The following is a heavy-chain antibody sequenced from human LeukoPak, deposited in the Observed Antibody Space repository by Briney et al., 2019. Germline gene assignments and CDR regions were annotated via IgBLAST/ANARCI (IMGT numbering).Heavy chain of an antibody. CDR1: GAPINSGGYS. Sequence: PSQTLSLTCGVSGAPINSGGYSWSWIRQPPGKGLEWTGHISHSGSTYYNPSLKSRVTISVDRSKNQFSLKLTSVTAADTAVYYCARQGYCSGTSCYAGGDWFDPWGQGTLVTVSS. D-gene: IGHD2-2*01. V-gene: IGHV4-30-2*01. CDR3: ARQGYCSGTSCYAGGDWFDP. CDR2: ISHSGST. J-gene: IGHJ5*02.